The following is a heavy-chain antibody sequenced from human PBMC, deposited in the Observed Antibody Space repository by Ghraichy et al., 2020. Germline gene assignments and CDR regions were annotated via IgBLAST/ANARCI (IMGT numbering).Heavy chain of an antibody. CDR1: GYTFTSYD. CDR3: ARGVDTAMSNWFDP. D-gene: IGHD5-18*01. V-gene: IGHV1-8*01. J-gene: IGHJ5*02. Sequence: ASVKVSCKASGYTFTSYDINWVRQATGQGLEWMGWMNPNSGNTGYAQKFQGRVTMTRNTSISTAYMELSSLRSEDTAVYYCARGVDTAMSNWFDPWGQGSLVTVSS. CDR2: MNPNSGNT.